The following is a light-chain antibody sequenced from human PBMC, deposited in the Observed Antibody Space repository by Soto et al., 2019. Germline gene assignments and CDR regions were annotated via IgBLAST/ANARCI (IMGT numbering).Light chain of an antibody. CDR1: QSVSSSY. V-gene: IGKV3-20*01. Sequence: EIVLTQSPGTLSLSPGEGATLSCRASQSVSSSYLAWYQQKPGQAPRFLIYGASSRATGIPDRFSGSGSGTDFTLTISSLQSEDFALYYCKQYNNWPITFGQGTRLEIK. CDR3: KQYNNWPIT. J-gene: IGKJ5*01. CDR2: GAS.